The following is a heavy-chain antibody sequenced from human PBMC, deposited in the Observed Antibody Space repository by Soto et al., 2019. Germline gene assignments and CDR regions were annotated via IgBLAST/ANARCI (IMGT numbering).Heavy chain of an antibody. CDR1: GYTFTSYG. J-gene: IGHJ4*02. Sequence: ASVKVSCKASGYTFTSYGISWVRQAPGQGLEWMGWISAYNGNTNYAQKLQGRVTMTTDTSTSTAYMELRSLRSDDTAVYYCARMGKGIVAKTSFDYWGQGTLVTVSS. D-gene: IGHD5-12*01. CDR2: ISAYNGNT. CDR3: ARMGKGIVAKTSFDY. V-gene: IGHV1-18*01.